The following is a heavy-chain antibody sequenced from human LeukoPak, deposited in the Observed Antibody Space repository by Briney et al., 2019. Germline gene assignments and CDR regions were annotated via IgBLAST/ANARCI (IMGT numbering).Heavy chain of an antibody. D-gene: IGHD3-9*01. Sequence: RASVKVSCKASGYTFTGYYMHWVRQAPGQGLEWMGWINPNSGGTNYAQKFQGRVTMTRDTSISTAYMELSRLRSDDTAVYYCARVGVGLLLTGHHHFDSWGQGTLVTVSS. CDR1: GYTFTGYY. V-gene: IGHV1-2*02. J-gene: IGHJ4*02. CDR3: ARVGVGLLLTGHHHFDS. CDR2: INPNSGGT.